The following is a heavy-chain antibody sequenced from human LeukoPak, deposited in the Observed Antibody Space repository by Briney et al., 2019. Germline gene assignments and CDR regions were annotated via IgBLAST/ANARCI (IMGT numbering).Heavy chain of an antibody. D-gene: IGHD3-9*01. CDR3: ARQNDILTGYFPNYYYYGMDV. CDR1: GYSFTSYW. V-gene: IGHV5-51*01. CDR2: IYPGDSDT. J-gene: IGHJ6*02. Sequence: GRARKLSCKGSGYSFTSYWIGWVRPMPGKGLDWIGIIYPGDSDTRYSPSFQGQVTISADKSISTAYLQWSSLKASDTAMYYCARQNDILTGYFPNYYYYGMDVWGQGTTVTVSS.